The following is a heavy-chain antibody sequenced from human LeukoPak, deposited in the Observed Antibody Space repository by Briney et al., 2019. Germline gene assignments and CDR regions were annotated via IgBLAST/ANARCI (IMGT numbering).Heavy chain of an antibody. V-gene: IGHV1-69*06. J-gene: IGHJ6*03. CDR2: IIPIFGTA. D-gene: IGHD3-10*01. CDR3: ARVEEGYGSGRRENYYYYYMDV. Sequence: ASVKVSCKASGYTFTSYYMHWVRQARGQGLEWMGGIIPIFGTANYAQKFQGRVTITADKSTSTAYMELSSVTAADTAVYYCARVEEGYGSGRRENYYYYYMDVWGKGTTVTISS. CDR1: GYTFTSYY.